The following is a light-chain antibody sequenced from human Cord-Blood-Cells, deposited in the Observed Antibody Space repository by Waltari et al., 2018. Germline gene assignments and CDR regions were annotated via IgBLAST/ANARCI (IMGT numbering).Light chain of an antibody. CDR1: QGISSY. J-gene: IGKJ5*01. V-gene: IGKV1-9*01. CDR2: AAS. Sequence: DIQLTQSPSFLSASVGDRVTITCRANQGISSYLAWYQQKPGKAPKLMIYAASTLQSGVPSMFSSSGSGTEFTLTISSPQPEDFATYYCQQLNSYPITFGQGTRLEIK. CDR3: QQLNSYPIT.